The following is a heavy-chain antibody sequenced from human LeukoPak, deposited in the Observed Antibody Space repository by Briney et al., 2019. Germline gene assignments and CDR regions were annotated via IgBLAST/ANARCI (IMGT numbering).Heavy chain of an antibody. J-gene: IGHJ4*02. Sequence: TGGSLRLSCAASGFTFSSYAMSWVRQAPGKGLEWVSAISGSGGSTYYADSVKGRFTISRDNSKNTLYLQMNSLRAEDTAVYYRAKDCLSHEGLKDCWGQGTLVTVSS. CDR1: GFTFSSYA. CDR3: AKDCLSHEGLKDC. CDR2: ISGSGGST. V-gene: IGHV3-23*01.